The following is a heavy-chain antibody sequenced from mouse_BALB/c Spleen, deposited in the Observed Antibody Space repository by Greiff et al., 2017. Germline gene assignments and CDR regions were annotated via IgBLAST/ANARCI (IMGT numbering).Heavy chain of an antibody. Sequence: VQLKESGPGLVAPSQSLSITCTVSGFSLTGYGVNWVRQPPGKGLEWLGMIWGDGSTDYNSALKSRLSISKDNSKSQVFLKMNSLQTDDTARYYCARWLLRGYFDYWGQGTTLTVSS. CDR3: ARWLLRGYFDY. V-gene: IGHV2-6-7*01. CDR2: IWGDGST. D-gene: IGHD2-3*01. CDR1: GFSLTGYG. J-gene: IGHJ2*01.